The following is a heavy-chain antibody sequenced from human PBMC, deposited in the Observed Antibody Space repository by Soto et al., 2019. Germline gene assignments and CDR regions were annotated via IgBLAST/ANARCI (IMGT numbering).Heavy chain of an antibody. D-gene: IGHD1-1*01. CDR2: MNSDGITT. J-gene: IGHJ6*02. V-gene: IGHV3-74*01. Sequence: GGSLRLSGAASGFSFSTYWIHWVRQAPGKGLVWVSRMNSDGITTNYADSVKGRFTISRDKARNTLYLQMNSLRAEDTAVYYCVRDGYPAWVYGVDVWGPGTTVAVSS. CDR1: GFSFSTYW. CDR3: VRDGYPAWVYGVDV.